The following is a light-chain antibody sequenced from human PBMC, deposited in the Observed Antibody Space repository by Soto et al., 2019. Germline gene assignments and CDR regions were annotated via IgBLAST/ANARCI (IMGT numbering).Light chain of an antibody. Sequence: EFVLTQSPGTLSLSPGERATLSCRASQTVRNNYLAWYQQKPGQAPRLLIYDASSRATGIPDRFSGGGSGTDFTLTISRLEPEDFAVYYCYQYGSSPHTFGQGTRLEIK. CDR3: YQYGSSPHT. V-gene: IGKV3-20*01. CDR2: DAS. J-gene: IGKJ5*01. CDR1: QTVRNNY.